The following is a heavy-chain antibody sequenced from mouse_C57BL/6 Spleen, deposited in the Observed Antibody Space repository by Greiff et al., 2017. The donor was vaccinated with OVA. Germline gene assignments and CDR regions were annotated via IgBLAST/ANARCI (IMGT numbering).Heavy chain of an antibody. D-gene: IGHD2-3*01. V-gene: IGHV1-55*01. CDR2: IYPGSGST. Sequence: QVQLQQPGAELVKPGASVKMSCKASGYTFTSYWITWVKQRPGQGLEWIGDIYPGSGSTNYNEKFKSKATLTVDTTSSTAYMQRSSLTSEDSAVYYCARGRDGYYVLFAYWGQGTLVTVSA. CDR1: GYTFTSYW. CDR3: ARGRDGYYVLFAY. J-gene: IGHJ3*01.